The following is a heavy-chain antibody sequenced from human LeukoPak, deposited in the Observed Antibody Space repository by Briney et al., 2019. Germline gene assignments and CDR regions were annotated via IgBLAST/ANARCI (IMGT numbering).Heavy chain of an antibody. CDR1: GFTFSSYW. CDR3: ARGRFGIYRGTCFDY. Sequence: GGSLRLSCAASGFTFSSYWMSWVRQAPGKGLEWVANIKQDGSEKYYVDSVKGRFTISRDHAKNSLYLQMNSLRAEDTAVYYCARGRFGIYRGTCFDYWGQGTLVTVSS. V-gene: IGHV3-7*01. J-gene: IGHJ4*02. CDR2: IKQDGSEK. D-gene: IGHD5-12*01.